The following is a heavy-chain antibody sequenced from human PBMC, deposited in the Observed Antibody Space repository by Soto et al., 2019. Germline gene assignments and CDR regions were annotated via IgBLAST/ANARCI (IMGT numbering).Heavy chain of an antibody. J-gene: IGHJ3*02. CDR2: IIPVIGKA. V-gene: IGHV1-69*13. CDR3: ARGAATKILVLMYDALEI. Sequence: SVKVSCKPSGYTFTSYGITWVRQAPGQGLEWMGWIIPVIGKANHAQKFQGRVTISADESTRTVNMELSSLRSEDTAVYYCARGAATKILVLMYDALEIWGQGTMVTVSS. D-gene: IGHD5-12*01. CDR1: GYTFTSYG.